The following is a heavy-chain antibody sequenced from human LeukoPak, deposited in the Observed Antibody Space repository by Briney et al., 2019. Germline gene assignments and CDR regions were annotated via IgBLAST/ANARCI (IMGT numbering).Heavy chain of an antibody. D-gene: IGHD5-12*01. CDR2: IFHTGDA. V-gene: IGHV4-4*02. CDR1: AGFINSSNW. CDR3: VRDRNSNLRLGF. J-gene: IGHJ4*02. Sequence: PSGTPSLTCAVSAGFINSSNWWGWVRQPPGKGLEWIGEIFHTGDANYSPSLKSRVTMSVDKSKNQFSLRLSSVTAADTAMYFCVRDRNSNLRLGFWGQGALVTASS.